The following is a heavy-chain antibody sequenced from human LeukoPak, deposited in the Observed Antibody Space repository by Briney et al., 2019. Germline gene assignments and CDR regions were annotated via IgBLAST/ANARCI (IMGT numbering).Heavy chain of an antibody. Sequence: PGGSLRLSCSASGFTFRDYAMNWVRQAPGKGPELVSSIDGSGLRTFYADSVKGRFTISRDNSKNTLYLQMNSLRAEDTAVYYCAKDYDWNDEYNWFDPWGQGTLVTVSS. CDR3: AKDYDWNDEYNWFDP. J-gene: IGHJ5*02. V-gene: IGHV3-23*01. CDR1: GFTFRDYA. D-gene: IGHD1-1*01. CDR2: IDGSGLRT.